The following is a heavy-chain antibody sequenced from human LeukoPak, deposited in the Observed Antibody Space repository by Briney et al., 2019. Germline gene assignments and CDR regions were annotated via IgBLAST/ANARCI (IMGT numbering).Heavy chain of an antibody. D-gene: IGHD6-13*01. CDR3: AILTGIAAAA. CDR2: INSDGSTT. V-gene: IGHV3-74*01. Sequence: SGGSLRLSCAASGFTFSSYWMHWVRQAPGKGLVWFSRINSDGSTTTYADSVKGRFTISRDNAKNTLYLQMNSLRAEDTAIYYCAILTGIAAAAWGQGTLVTVSS. CDR1: GFTFSSYW. J-gene: IGHJ5*02.